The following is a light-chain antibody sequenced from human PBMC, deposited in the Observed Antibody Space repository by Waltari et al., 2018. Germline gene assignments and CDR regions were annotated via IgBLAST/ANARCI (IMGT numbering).Light chain of an antibody. CDR2: GNT. CDR3: QSFDIRLSGGVV. CDR1: SPTIGAGQD. Sequence: QSVLTQPPSMSGAPGQRVTISCTGSSPTIGAGQDVHWSQFFPGTAPKLLIYGNTILPSGVPDRFSGSKSDTSASLAIGGLQAEDEADYYCQSFDIRLSGGVVFGGGTKVTVL. J-gene: IGLJ3*02. V-gene: IGLV1-40*01.